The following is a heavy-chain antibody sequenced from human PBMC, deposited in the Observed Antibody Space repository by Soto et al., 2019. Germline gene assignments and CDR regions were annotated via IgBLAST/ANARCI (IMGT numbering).Heavy chain of an antibody. D-gene: IGHD3-9*01. CDR1: GFTFSSYA. V-gene: IGHV3-23*01. J-gene: IGHJ3*02. CDR3: AKGSPYYDILTGYSDLRGAFDI. CDR2: ISGSGGST. Sequence: GGSLRLSCAASGFTFSSYAMSWVRQAPGKGLEWVSAISGSGGSTYYADSVKGRFTISRDNSKNTLYLQMNSLRAEDTAVYYCAKGSPYYDILTGYSDLRGAFDIWGQGTMVTVSS.